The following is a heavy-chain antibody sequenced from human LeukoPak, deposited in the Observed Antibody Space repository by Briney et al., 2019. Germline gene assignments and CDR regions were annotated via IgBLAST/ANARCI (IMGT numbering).Heavy chain of an antibody. Sequence: VASVKVSCKASGGTFSSYAISWVRQAPGQGLEWMGGIIPIFGTANYAQKFQGRVTITADESTSTAYMELSSLRSEDTAVYYCARGERVVAAAPYFRSSRYYYGMDVWGQGTTVTVSS. V-gene: IGHV1-69*13. J-gene: IGHJ6*02. CDR3: ARGERVVAAAPYFRSSRYYYGMDV. CDR2: IIPIFGTA. D-gene: IGHD2-15*01. CDR1: GGTFSSYA.